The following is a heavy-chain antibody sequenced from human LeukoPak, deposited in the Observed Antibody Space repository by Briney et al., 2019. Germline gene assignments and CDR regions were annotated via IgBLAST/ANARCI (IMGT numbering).Heavy chain of an antibody. J-gene: IGHJ4*02. CDR2: IYYSGST. CDR3: ARRGAVAGNFDY. V-gene: IGHV4-59*08. D-gene: IGHD6-19*01. CDR1: GGSISSYY. Sequence: ASETLSLTCTVSGGSISSYYWSWIRQPPGKGLEWIGYIYYSGSTNYNPSLKSRVTISVDTSKNQFSLKLSSVTAADTAVSYCARRGAVAGNFDYWGQGTLVTVSS.